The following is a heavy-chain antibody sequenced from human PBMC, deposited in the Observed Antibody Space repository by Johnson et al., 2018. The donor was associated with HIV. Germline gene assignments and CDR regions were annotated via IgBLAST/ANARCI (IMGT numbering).Heavy chain of an antibody. CDR2: IRYDGSNE. D-gene: IGHD3-16*01. CDR3: AKDKPRLGGAFDI. J-gene: IGHJ3*02. CDR1: GFTFSSYG. V-gene: IGHV3-30*02. Sequence: QVQLVESGGGVVQPGGSLRLSCAASGFTFSSYGMHWVRQAPGKGLEWVAFIRYDGSNEYYAYSVMGRFTISRDNSKNTLYLQMNSLRAEDTSVYYCAKDKPRLGGAFDIWGQGTMVTVSS.